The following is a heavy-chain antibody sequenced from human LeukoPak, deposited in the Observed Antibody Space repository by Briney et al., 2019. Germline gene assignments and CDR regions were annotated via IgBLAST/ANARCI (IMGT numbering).Heavy chain of an antibody. CDR3: AREVVETTVVTVDYYYGMDV. V-gene: IGHV1-8*01. D-gene: IGHD4-23*01. CDR1: GYTFTSYD. J-gene: IGHJ6*02. Sequence: GASVKVSCKASGYTFTSYDINWVRQATGQGLEWMGWMNPNSGNTGYAQKFQGRVTMTRNTSISTAYMELSSLRSEDTAVYYCAREVVETTVVTVDYYYGMDVWGQGTTVTVSS. CDR2: MNPNSGNT.